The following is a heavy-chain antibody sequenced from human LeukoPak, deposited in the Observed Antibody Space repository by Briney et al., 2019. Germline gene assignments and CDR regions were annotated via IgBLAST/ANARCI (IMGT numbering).Heavy chain of an antibody. J-gene: IGHJ4*02. D-gene: IGHD3-10*01. CDR3: ARGTMVRGVIPFDY. Sequence: SETLSLTCAVYGGSFSGYYWSRIRQPPGKGLEWIGEINHSGSTNYNPSLKSRVTISVDTFKNQFSLKLSSVTAADTAVYYCARGTMVRGVIPFDYWGQGTLVTVSS. V-gene: IGHV4-34*01. CDR2: INHSGST. CDR1: GGSFSGYY.